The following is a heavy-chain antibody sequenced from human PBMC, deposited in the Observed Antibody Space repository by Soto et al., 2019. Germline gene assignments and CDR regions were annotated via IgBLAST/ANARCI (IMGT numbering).Heavy chain of an antibody. CDR3: ARTRGINYDILTGYQEYYYYYGMEV. Sequence: ASVKVSCKASGYTFTGYYMHWVRQAPGQGLEWMGWINPNSGGTNYAQKFQGWVTMTRDTSISTAYMELSRLRSDDTAVYYCARTRGINYDILTGYQEYYYYYGMEVWGQGTTVTVSS. CDR2: INPNSGGT. V-gene: IGHV1-2*04. J-gene: IGHJ6*02. D-gene: IGHD3-9*01. CDR1: GYTFTGYY.